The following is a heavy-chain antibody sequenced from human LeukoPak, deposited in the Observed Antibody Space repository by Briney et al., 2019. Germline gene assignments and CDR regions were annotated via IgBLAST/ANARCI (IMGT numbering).Heavy chain of an antibody. J-gene: IGHJ4*02. V-gene: IGHV1-18*01. CDR3: ARDHNNKAVSRFLEVRNEGFDY. Sequence: VASVKVSCKASGYTFTSYGISWVRQAPGQGLEWMGWISAYNGNTNYAQKLQGRVTMTTDTSTSTAYMELRSLRSDDTAVYYCARDHNNKAVSRFLEVRNEGFDYWGQGTLVTVSS. D-gene: IGHD3-3*01. CDR1: GYTFTSYG. CDR2: ISAYNGNT.